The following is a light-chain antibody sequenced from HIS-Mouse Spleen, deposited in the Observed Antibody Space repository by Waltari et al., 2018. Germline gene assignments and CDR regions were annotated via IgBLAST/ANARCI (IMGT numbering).Light chain of an antibody. CDR3: QSADSSGTYSVV. V-gene: IGLV3-25*03. CDR2: KDS. Sequence: SYELTQPTSVSVSPGQTARITCSGDALPKQYAYWSQQKPGQAPVLVIYKDSERPSGIPERFSGSSSGTTVTLTISGVQAEDEADYYCQSADSSGTYSVVFGGGTKLTVL. CDR1: ALPKQY. J-gene: IGLJ2*01.